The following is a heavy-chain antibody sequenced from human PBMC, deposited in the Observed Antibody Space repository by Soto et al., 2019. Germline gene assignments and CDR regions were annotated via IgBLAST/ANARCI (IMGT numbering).Heavy chain of an antibody. CDR1: GFTLSSYA. CDR3: AREAQGYCTNGVCRVHGMDV. CDR2: IYSGGST. D-gene: IGHD2-8*01. V-gene: IGHV3-53*01. J-gene: IGHJ6*02. Sequence: PGGSLRLSCAASGFTLSSYAMSWVRQAPGKGLVWVSVIYSGGSTYYADSVKGRFTISRDNSKNTLYLQMNSLRAEDTAVYYCAREAQGYCTNGVCRVHGMDVWGQGTTVTVSS.